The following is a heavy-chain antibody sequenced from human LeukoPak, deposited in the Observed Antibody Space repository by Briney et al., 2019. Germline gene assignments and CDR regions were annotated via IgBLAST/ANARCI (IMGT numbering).Heavy chain of an antibody. CDR2: IDPSDSYT. CDR3: ATHSTGYYDSSGYLFDY. D-gene: IGHD3-22*01. CDR1: GYSFTSYW. J-gene: IGHJ4*02. Sequence: GESLKISCKGSGYSFTSYWISWVRQMPGKGLEWMGRIDPSDSYTNYSPSFQGHVTISADKSISTAYLQWSSLKASDTAMYYCATHSTGYYDSSGYLFDYWGQGTLVTVSS. V-gene: IGHV5-10-1*01.